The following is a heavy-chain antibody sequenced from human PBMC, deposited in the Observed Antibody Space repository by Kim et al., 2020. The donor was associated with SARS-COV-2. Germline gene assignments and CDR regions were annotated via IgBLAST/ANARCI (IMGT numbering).Heavy chain of an antibody. CDR3: ASGLREFDY. CDR2: INHSGST. Sequence: SETLSLTCAVYGGSFSGYYWSWIRQPPGKGLEWIGEINHSGSTNYNPSLKSRVTISVDTSKNQFSLKLSSVTAADTAVYYCASGLREFDYWGQGTLVTVS. D-gene: IGHD2-15*01. V-gene: IGHV4-34*01. J-gene: IGHJ4*02. CDR1: GGSFSGYY.